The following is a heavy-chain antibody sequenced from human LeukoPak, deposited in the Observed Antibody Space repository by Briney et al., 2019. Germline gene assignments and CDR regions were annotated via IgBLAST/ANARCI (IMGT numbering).Heavy chain of an antibody. CDR3: ARALLPYGDYDY. Sequence: ASVKVSYKASGYTFTSYAMHWVRQAPGQRLEWMGWINAGNGNTKYSQKFQGRVTITRDTSASTAYMELSSLRSEDTAVYYCARALLPYGDYDYWGQGTLVTVSS. D-gene: IGHD4-17*01. V-gene: IGHV1-3*01. CDR1: GYTFTSYA. J-gene: IGHJ4*02. CDR2: INAGNGNT.